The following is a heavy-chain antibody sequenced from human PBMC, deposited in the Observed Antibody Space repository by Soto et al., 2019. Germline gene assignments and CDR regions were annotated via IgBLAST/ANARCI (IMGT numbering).Heavy chain of an antibody. CDR3: AIFVLELPQSDSYYGWGV. D-gene: IGHD3-3*01. CDR1: GGTFSSYA. Sequence: SVKVSCKASGGTFSSYAISWVRQAPGQGLEWMGGIIPIFGTANYAQKFQGRVTITADESTSTAYMELSSLRSEDTAVYYCAIFVLELPQSDSYYGWGVWGKGTLVTV. J-gene: IGHJ6*04. CDR2: IIPIFGTA. V-gene: IGHV1-69*13.